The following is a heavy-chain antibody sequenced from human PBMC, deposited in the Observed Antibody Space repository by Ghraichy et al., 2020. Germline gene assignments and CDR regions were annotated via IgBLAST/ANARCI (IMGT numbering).Heavy chain of an antibody. V-gene: IGHV3-49*04. D-gene: IGHD6-6*01. CDR3: TRAYGSSYWYFDL. J-gene: IGHJ2*01. CDR2: IRSKAYGGTT. CDR1: GFTFGDYV. Sequence: GGSLRLSCTASGFTFGDYVMNCVRQAPGKGLEWVGFIRSKAYGGTTEYAASVKGRFTISRDDYTSFAYLQMNSLKTEDTAVYYCTRAYGSSYWYFDLWGRGTLVIVSS.